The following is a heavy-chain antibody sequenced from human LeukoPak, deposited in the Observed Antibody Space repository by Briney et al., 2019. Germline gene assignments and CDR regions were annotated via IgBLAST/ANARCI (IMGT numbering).Heavy chain of an antibody. J-gene: IGHJ4*02. V-gene: IGHV3-48*04. CDR1: GFTFSSYS. CDR2: ISSSSSTI. D-gene: IGHD2-2*01. CDR3: ARDRNVVVPAAMDCFDY. Sequence: PGGSLRLSCAASGFTFSSYSMNWVRQAPGKGLEWVSYISSSSSTIYYADSVKGRFTISRDNAKNSLYLQMNSLRAEDTAVYYCARDRNVVVPAAMDCFDYWGQGTLVTVSS.